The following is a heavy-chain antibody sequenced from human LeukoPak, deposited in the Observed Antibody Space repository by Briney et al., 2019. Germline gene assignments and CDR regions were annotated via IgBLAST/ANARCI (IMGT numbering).Heavy chain of an antibody. Sequence: KSGGSLRLSCAASGFTSSSYSMNWVRQAPGKGLEWVSSISSSSSYIYYADSVKGRFTISRDNAKNSLYLQMNSLRAEDTAVYYCARDAGGDYYDSSIDAFDIWGQGTMVTVSS. CDR2: ISSSSSYI. D-gene: IGHD3-22*01. CDR1: GFTSSSYS. CDR3: ARDAGGDYYDSSIDAFDI. J-gene: IGHJ3*02. V-gene: IGHV3-21*01.